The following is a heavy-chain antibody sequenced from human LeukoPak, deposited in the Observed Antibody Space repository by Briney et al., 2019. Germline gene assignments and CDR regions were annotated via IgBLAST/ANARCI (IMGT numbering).Heavy chain of an antibody. CDR3: VRDSRPGGAMGLYHNFDF. Sequence: GGSLRLSCAASGFKFSDFWMTWVRQTPGKGLEWVANIKEDGSEEYHVDSVKGRFTISRDNTKSSLFLQMKSLRGDDTAVYYCVRDSRPGGAMGLYHNFDFWGQGTLVTVSS. V-gene: IGHV3-7*01. J-gene: IGHJ4*02. CDR1: GFKFSDFW. D-gene: IGHD3-16*01. CDR2: IKEDGSEE.